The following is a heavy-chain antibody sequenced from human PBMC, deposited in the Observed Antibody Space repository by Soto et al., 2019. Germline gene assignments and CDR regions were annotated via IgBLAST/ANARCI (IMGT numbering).Heavy chain of an antibody. CDR1: GFTFSSYA. Sequence: GGSLRLSCAASGFTFSSYAMSWVRQAPGKGLEWVSAISGSGGSTYYADSVKGRFTISRDNSKNTLYLQMNSPRAEDTAVYYCAKDIVLMVYAIKGTFDYWGQGTLVTVS. V-gene: IGHV3-23*01. J-gene: IGHJ4*02. CDR2: ISGSGGST. D-gene: IGHD2-8*01. CDR3: AKDIVLMVYAIKGTFDY.